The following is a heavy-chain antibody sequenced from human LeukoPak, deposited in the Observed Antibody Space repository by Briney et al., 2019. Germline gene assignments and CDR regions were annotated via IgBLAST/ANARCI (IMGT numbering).Heavy chain of an antibody. CDR1: GFTFSTFA. CDR2: IFPSGGEI. V-gene: IGHV3-23*01. Sequence: GGSLRLSCAASGFTFSTFAMIWVRQPPGKGLEWVSSIFPSGGEIHYADSVRGRFTISRDNSKSTLSLQMNSLRAEDTAVYYCARDIYDSSGYYDAFDIWGQGTMVTVSS. CDR3: ARDIYDSSGYYDAFDI. D-gene: IGHD3-22*01. J-gene: IGHJ3*02.